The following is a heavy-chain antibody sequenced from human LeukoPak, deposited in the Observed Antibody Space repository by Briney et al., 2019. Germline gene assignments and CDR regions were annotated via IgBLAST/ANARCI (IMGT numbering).Heavy chain of an antibody. Sequence: GGCLRLSCAASGFTLCTYWLHWVPDVSGKGLVGGSRINADGSHRSYADSAKGRFAISGDNANNTLYLQMNNLRAEDTAVYYRARISGYSDGSRYMDVSGKGTTVIVSS. J-gene: IGHJ6*03. CDR1: GFTLCTYW. D-gene: IGHD5-18*01. CDR3: ARISGYSDGSRYMDV. CDR2: INADGSHR. V-gene: IGHV3-74*01.